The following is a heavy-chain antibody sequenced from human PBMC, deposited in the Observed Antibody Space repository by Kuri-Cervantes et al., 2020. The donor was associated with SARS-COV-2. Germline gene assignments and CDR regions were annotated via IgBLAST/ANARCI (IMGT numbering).Heavy chain of an antibody. Sequence: ASVKVSCKASGYTFTSYYMHWVRQAPGQGLEWMGWINPNSGGTNYAQKFQGRVTMTRDTSISTAYMELSRLRSDDTAVYYCARDLEAVAGGAFDIWGQGTMVTVSS. V-gene: IGHV1-2*02. CDR2: INPNSGGT. CDR1: GYTFTSYY. D-gene: IGHD6-19*01. CDR3: ARDLEAVAGGAFDI. J-gene: IGHJ3*02.